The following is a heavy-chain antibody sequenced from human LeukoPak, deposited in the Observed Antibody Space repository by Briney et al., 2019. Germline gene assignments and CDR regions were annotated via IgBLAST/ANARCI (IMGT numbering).Heavy chain of an antibody. CDR3: ASSNTAMAQD. Sequence: SGGSLRLSCAASGFAFSNSWMSWARQAPGKGLECVANIKPDGTEKYYVDSVKGRFTIPRDNAKNSLYLQMNSLRAEDTAVYYCASSNTAMAQDWGQGTLVTVSS. D-gene: IGHD5-18*01. CDR2: IKPDGTEK. V-gene: IGHV3-7*01. J-gene: IGHJ4*02. CDR1: GFAFSNSW.